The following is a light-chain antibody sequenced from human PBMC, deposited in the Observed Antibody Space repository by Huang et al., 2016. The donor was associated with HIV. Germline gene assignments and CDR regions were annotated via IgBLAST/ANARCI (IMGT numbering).Light chain of an antibody. V-gene: IGKV3-15*01. CDR3: QQYNNWPT. CDR2: DAS. J-gene: IGKJ1*01. CDR1: HSVRRN. Sequence: EMVMKQSPATLSVSPGEGATLSCRASHSVRRNLAWYQQKPGQAPRLLIYDASTRATVIPARFSGSGSGTEFTLTISSLQSEDSAAYYCQQYNNWPTFGQGTKVEIK.